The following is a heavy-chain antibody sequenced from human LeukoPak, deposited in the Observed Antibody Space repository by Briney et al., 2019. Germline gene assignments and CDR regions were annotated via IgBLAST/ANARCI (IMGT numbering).Heavy chain of an antibody. CDR2: ISSSSSYI. CDR3: ARDSTYYGSGAKEGDY. CDR1: GFTFSSYS. V-gene: IGHV3-21*01. Sequence: GGSLRLSCAASGFTFSSYSMNWVRQAPGKGLEWVSSISSSSSYIYYADSVKGRFTISRDNAKNSLYLQMNSLRAEDTAVYYCARDSTYYGSGAKEGDYWGQGTLVTVSS. D-gene: IGHD3-10*01. J-gene: IGHJ4*02.